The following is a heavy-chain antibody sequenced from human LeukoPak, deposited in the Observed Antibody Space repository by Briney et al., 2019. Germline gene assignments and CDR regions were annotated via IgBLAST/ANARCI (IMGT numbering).Heavy chain of an antibody. CDR2: ISSSGIYI. V-gene: IGHV3-21*03. CDR1: GFTFSSYN. CDR3: TTGGLWYSGRVF. J-gene: IGHJ4*02. D-gene: IGHD3-10*01. Sequence: PGGSLRLSCTASGFTFSSYNMNWVRQAPGKGLEWVSSISSSGIYIYYADSVKGRFTISRDNAKNSLYLQMNSLKTEDTAMYYCTTGGLWYSGRVFWGQGTLVTVS.